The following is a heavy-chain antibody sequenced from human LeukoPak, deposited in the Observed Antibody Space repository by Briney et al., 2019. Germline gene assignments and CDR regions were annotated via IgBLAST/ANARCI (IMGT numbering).Heavy chain of an antibody. CDR3: AKGLSTIFGVLDD. D-gene: IGHD3-3*01. Sequence: GGSLRLSCAASGFTFSSYEMNWVRQAPGKGLEWISYISSSGSTIYYVDSVKGRFTISRDNSKNTLYLQMNSLRAEDTAVYYCAKGLSTIFGVLDDWGQGTLVSVSS. J-gene: IGHJ4*02. CDR2: ISSSGSTI. CDR1: GFTFSSYE. V-gene: IGHV3-48*03.